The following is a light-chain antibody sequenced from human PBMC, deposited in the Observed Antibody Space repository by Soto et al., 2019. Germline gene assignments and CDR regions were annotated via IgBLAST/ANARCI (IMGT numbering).Light chain of an antibody. J-gene: IGKJ3*01. Sequence: ESVLTQSPATLSLSPGERATLSCRASQSISSYLAWYQQKPDQAPRLLIYDASNRATGIPARFSGSGSGTDFTLTISSLEPEDFAVYYCHQRSTWPFTFGPGTKGDIK. V-gene: IGKV3-11*01. CDR3: HQRSTWPFT. CDR2: DAS. CDR1: QSISSY.